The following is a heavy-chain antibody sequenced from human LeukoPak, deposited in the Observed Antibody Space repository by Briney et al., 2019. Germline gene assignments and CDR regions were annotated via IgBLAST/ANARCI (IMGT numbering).Heavy chain of an antibody. CDR2: LFDGGNT. CDR1: GGSISSRSYY. V-gene: IGHV4-39*01. J-gene: IGHJ3*02. CDR3: ARHTRPGYSGYENASDI. Sequence: SETLSLTCIVSGGSISSRSYYWDWIRQPPGKGLEWIGNLFDGGNTHYNPSLRSRLTMSVDTSKNQFSLKLSSVTAADTAVYYCARHTRPGYSGYENASDIWGQGNMVTVSS. D-gene: IGHD5-12*01.